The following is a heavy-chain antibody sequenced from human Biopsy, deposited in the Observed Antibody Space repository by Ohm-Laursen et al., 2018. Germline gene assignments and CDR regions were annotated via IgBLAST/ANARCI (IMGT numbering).Heavy chain of an antibody. V-gene: IGHV3-23*01. CDR3: AKDRRTMRIWYFDL. D-gene: IGHD4/OR15-4a*01. CDR2: ISSSGNST. CDR1: GFTFATYG. Sequence: SLRLSCAASGFTFATYGMSWVRQAPGKGLGWVSGISSSGNSTYYAGSVKGRFTISRDNSKNTLYLQLNSLRVDDTAVYYCAKDRRTMRIWYFDLWGRGTLVTVSS. J-gene: IGHJ2*01.